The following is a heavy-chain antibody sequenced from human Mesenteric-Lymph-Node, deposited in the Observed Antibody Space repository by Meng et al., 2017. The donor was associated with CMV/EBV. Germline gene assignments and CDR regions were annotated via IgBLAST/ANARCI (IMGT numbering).Heavy chain of an antibody. J-gene: IGHJ6*02. D-gene: IGHD6-13*01. V-gene: IGHV4-59*02. CDR2: IYYNGNT. Sequence: SETLSLTCTVSGGSVSSYYWSWIRQTPGKGLEWIGYIYYNGNTNYNPSLQSRVSISVDTSKNQFSLKLSSVTTADTAVYYCARLIGSSWYSASWYSMDVWGQGTTVTVSS. CDR3: ARLIGSSWYSASWYSMDV. CDR1: GGSVSSYY.